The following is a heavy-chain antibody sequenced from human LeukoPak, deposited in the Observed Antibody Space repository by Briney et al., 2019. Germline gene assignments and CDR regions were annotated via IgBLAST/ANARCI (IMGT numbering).Heavy chain of an antibody. CDR1: GFTFKNYG. D-gene: IGHD3-3*01. CDR3: AKANGIAIHLYYYHMDA. Sequence: GGSLRLSCAVSGFTFKNYGMSWVRQAPGKGLEWDASISPRGDTTYYADSVKGRLTVSRDNSKNTFHLRMHSLRADDAAIYYCAKANGIAIHLYYYHMDAWGKGTTVTVSS. J-gene: IGHJ6*03. CDR2: ISPRGDTT. V-gene: IGHV3-23*01.